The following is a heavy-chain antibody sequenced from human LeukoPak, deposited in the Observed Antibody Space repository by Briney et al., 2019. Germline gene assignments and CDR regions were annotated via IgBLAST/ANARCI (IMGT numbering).Heavy chain of an antibody. J-gene: IGHJ5*02. CDR3: ATQSSGCPYH. CDR2: INEDGSDK. D-gene: IGHD6-19*01. CDR1: GLTFRNYW. V-gene: IGHV3-7*01. Sequence: GGSLRLSCAASGLTFRNYWMTWVRQAPGTGLEWVANINEDGSDKYYVDSVKGRFTISRDNAKNSLYLQMNSLRAEDTAVYYCATQSSGCPYHWGQGALVTVSS.